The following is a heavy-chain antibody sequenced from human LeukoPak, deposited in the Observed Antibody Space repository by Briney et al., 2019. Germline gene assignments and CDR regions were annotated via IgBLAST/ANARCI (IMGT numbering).Heavy chain of an antibody. CDR2: ISAYNGNT. D-gene: IGHD2-2*01. Sequence: ASVKVSCKASGYTFTSYGISWVRQAPGQGLEWMGWISAYNGNTNYAQKLQGRVTMTTDTSTSTAYMELRSLRSDDTAVYYCARDKIGYCSSTSCYDSYYYGMDVWGQGTTVTVSS. V-gene: IGHV1-18*01. J-gene: IGHJ6*02. CDR3: ARDKIGYCSSTSCYDSYYYGMDV. CDR1: GYTFTSYG.